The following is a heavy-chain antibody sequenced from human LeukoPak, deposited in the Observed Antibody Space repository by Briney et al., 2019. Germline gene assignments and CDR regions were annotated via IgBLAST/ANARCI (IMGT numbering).Heavy chain of an antibody. CDR3: ARGLAYCGGDCYSERDAFDI. Sequence: PGGSLRLSCAASGFTFSSYSMNWVRQAPGKGLEWVSSISSSSSYIYYADSVKGRSTISRDNAKNSLYLQMNSLRAEDTAVYYCARGLAYCGGDCYSERDAFDIWGQGTMVTVSS. CDR1: GFTFSSYS. CDR2: ISSSSSYI. D-gene: IGHD2-21*02. J-gene: IGHJ3*02. V-gene: IGHV3-21*01.